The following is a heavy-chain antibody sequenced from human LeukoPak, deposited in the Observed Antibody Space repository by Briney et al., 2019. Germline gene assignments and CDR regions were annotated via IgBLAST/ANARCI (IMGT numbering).Heavy chain of an antibody. J-gene: IGHJ4*02. CDR2: ISGDGGST. CDR3: AKDPIGSSYYGGDS. CDR1: GFMFKIHA. D-gene: IGHD6-13*01. V-gene: IGHV3-23*01. Sequence: HPGGSLRLSCAASGFMFKIHAMSWVRQAPGKGLEWVSTISGDGGSTYYADSVKGRSTISRDNSKNTLYLQMNSLRAEDTAVYYCAKDPIGSSYYGGDSWGQGTLVTVFS.